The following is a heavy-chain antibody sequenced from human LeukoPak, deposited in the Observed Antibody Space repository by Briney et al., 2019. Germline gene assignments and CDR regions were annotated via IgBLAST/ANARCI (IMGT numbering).Heavy chain of an antibody. V-gene: IGHV3-15*01. J-gene: IGHJ5*02. CDR1: GFTFNTAY. CDR2: LKSRSQGGTA. Sequence: PGGSLRLSCAASGFTFNTAYMSWLRQTPGKGLEWVGRLKSRSQGGTADYAAPVKGRFTISRDDSKNTLYLQMNSLKIEDTGVYYCATDRKWFDPWGQGTLVTVSS. CDR3: ATDRKWFDP.